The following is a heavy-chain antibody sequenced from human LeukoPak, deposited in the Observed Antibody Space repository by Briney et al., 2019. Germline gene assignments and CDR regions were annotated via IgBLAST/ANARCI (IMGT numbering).Heavy chain of an antibody. Sequence: VSVKVSCKASGYTFTGYYMHWVRQAPVQGLEWMGWMSPNSGNTGYAQKFQGRVTITADKSTSTAYMELSSLRSEDTAVYYCARGSFTLSRSTYDFWSGYSTDFGYWGQGTLVTVYS. V-gene: IGHV1-8*03. J-gene: IGHJ4*02. CDR2: MSPNSGNT. CDR1: GYTFTGYY. D-gene: IGHD3-3*01. CDR3: ARGSFTLSRSTYDFWSGYSTDFGY.